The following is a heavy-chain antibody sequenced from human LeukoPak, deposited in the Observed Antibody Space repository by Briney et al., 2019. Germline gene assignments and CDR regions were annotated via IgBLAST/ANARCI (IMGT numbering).Heavy chain of an antibody. V-gene: IGHV3-53*01. Sequence: GGSLRLSCAASGFTGSNNYVSWVRQAPGMGLEWVSAIHSSGATCYADSVRGRFTISRDDSKNTLYLQMDSLRAEDTAVYYCARDSVGVPTDFDYWGQGTLVTVSS. CDR2: IHSSGAT. D-gene: IGHD1-26*01. CDR1: GFTGSNNY. CDR3: ARDSVGVPTDFDY. J-gene: IGHJ4*02.